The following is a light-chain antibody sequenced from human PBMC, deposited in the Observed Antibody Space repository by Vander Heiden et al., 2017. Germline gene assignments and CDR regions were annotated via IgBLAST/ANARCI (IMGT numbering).Light chain of an antibody. CDR3: QSYDNSLSAHGI. J-gene: IGLJ2*01. Sequence: QSVLTHPPSVSGAPGQRVPTSCTGSSSNIGAGYDVHWYQQVPGAAHKLIIMGNDNRHSGVPDRFSGSKSGTSASPAITGLQAEDEAEDDCQSYDNSLSAHGIFGGGTKLAVL. CDR2: GND. CDR1: SSNIGAGYD. V-gene: IGLV1-40*01.